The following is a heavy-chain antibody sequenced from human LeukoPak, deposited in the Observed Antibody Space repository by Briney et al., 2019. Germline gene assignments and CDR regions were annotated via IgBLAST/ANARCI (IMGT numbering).Heavy chain of an antibody. CDR3: AKDIERWLQSLFDY. J-gene: IGHJ4*02. Sequence: GGSLRLSCAASGFTFSSYWMHWVRQAPGKGLVWVSRINSDGSSTSYADSVKGRFTISRDNSRNTLYLQMNSLRAEDTAVYYCAKDIERWLQSLFDYWGQGTLVTVSS. D-gene: IGHD5-24*01. CDR2: INSDGSST. CDR1: GFTFSSYW. V-gene: IGHV3-74*01.